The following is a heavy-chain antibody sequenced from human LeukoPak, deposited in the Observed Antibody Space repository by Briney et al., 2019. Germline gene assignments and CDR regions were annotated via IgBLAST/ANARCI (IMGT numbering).Heavy chain of an antibody. J-gene: IGHJ6*04. CDR1: GFTFNTYN. CDR3: ARDGDYFGSGSHYYYYAMDV. V-gene: IGHV3-21*01. D-gene: IGHD3-10*01. Sequence: PGGSLRLSCAASGFTFNTYNMNWVRQAPGKGLEGVSSISSGSSYIYYADSVKGRFTISRDNAKNSLSLQMNSLRAEATAVYYCARDGDYFGSGSHYYYYAMDVWGKGTTVTVSS. CDR2: ISSGSSYI.